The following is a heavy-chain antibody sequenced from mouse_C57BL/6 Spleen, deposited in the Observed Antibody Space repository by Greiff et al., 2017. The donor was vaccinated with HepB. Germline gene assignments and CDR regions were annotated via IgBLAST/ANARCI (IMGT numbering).Heavy chain of an antibody. CDR2: IDPETGGT. CDR1: GYTFTDYE. CDR3: TRFRDGYSDY. Sequence: VQLQQSGAELVRPGASVTLSCKASGYTFTDYEMHWVKQTPVHGLEWIGAIDPETGGTAYNQKFKGKAILTADKSSSTAYMELRSLTSEDSAVYYCTRFRDGYSDYWGQSTTLTVSS. J-gene: IGHJ2*01. V-gene: IGHV1-15*01. D-gene: IGHD2-3*01.